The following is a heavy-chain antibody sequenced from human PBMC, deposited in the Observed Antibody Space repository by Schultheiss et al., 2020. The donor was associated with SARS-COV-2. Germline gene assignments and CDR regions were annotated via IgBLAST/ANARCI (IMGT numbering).Heavy chain of an antibody. Sequence: ESLKISCAASGFSVSNNYMSWVRQAPGKGLEWIGEINHSGSTNYNPSLKSRVTISVDTSKNQFSLKLSSVTAADTAVYYCARFNYGPPHYYYAMDVWGQGTTVTVSS. CDR1: GFSVSNNY. CDR2: INHSGST. V-gene: IGHV4-34*01. CDR3: ARFNYGPPHYYYAMDV. D-gene: IGHD3-10*01. J-gene: IGHJ6*02.